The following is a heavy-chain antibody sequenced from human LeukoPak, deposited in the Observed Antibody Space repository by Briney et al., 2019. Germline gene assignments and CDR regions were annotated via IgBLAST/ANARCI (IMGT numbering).Heavy chain of an antibody. CDR2: NSSSSSYI. D-gene: IGHD3/OR15-3a*01. CDR3: ARAGTSPDAFDI. V-gene: IGHV3-21*01. Sequence: GGSLRLSCAASGFTFSSYSMNWVRQAPGKGLEWVSSNSSSSSYIYYADSVKGRFTISRDNAKNSLYLQMNSLRAEDTAVYYCARAGTSPDAFDIWGQGTMVTVSS. CDR1: GFTFSSYS. J-gene: IGHJ3*02.